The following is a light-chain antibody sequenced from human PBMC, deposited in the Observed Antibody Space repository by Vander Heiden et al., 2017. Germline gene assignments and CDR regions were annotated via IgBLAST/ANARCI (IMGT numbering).Light chain of an antibody. CDR2: GAS. V-gene: IGKV3-15*01. Sequence: ETVMTQSPATLSVSPGDRVTLSCRASQSVTNNLAWSQQRPGQAPRLLIYGASTRASGIPARFSGSGFGTEFTLTISSLQSEDFAVYYCQDYSNWPHSFGQGPKLEIK. J-gene: IGKJ2*01. CDR1: QSVTNN. CDR3: QDYSNWPHS.